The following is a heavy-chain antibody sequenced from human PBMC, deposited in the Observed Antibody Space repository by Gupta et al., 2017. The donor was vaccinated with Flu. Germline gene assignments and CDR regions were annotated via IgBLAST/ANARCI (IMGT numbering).Heavy chain of an antibody. Sequence: EVKLVESGGGLVKPGGSLILSGATSDFPFCRFNINWVRQAPGKGLEWVSFISSSSDDIYYADAVKGRFTISRDNAKNSLYLQMDSLRAEDTAVYYCARVGYGSPSEPGPLDYWGHGTLVTVSS. V-gene: IGHV3-21*01. CDR3: ARVGYGSPSEPGPLDY. J-gene: IGHJ4*01. CDR2: ISSSSDDI. D-gene: IGHD6-6*01. CDR1: DFPFCRFN.